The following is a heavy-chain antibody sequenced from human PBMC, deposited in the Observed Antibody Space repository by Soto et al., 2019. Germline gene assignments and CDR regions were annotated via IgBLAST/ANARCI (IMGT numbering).Heavy chain of an antibody. V-gene: IGHV1-18*01. Sequence: ACRERKMIYAIGWVRQAPGQGLEWMGWISANNGNTNYAQKFQGRVTMTTDTSTSTMYMELRSLRSDDTAVYYCARDGYFDYSGPGILVTVSS. J-gene: IGHJ4*02. CDR3: ARDGYFDY. CDR1: RERKMIYA. CDR2: ISANNGNT.